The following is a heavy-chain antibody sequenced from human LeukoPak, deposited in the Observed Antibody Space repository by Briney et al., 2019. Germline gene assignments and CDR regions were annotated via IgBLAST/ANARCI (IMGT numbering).Heavy chain of an antibody. V-gene: IGHV4-4*07. CDR3: ASEDYPGNWFDL. J-gene: IGHJ5*02. CDR2: IYTSGNT. Sequence: PSETLSLSCTVSGGSISAYYWNWIRQPAGKGLEWIGRIYTSGNTNYNPSLKSRITMSVDTSNNQFSLKLSSMTAADTAVYYCASEDYPGNWFDLWGLGTLVTVSS. D-gene: IGHD1-14*01. CDR1: GGSISAYY.